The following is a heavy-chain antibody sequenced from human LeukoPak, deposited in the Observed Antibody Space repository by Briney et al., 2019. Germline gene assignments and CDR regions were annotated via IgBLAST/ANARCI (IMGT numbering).Heavy chain of an antibody. D-gene: IGHD4-17*01. CDR2: ISGSGGST. CDR3: AKTITVTRPYYYGMDV. J-gene: IGHJ6*02. CDR1: GFTFSSYA. Sequence: GGSLRLSCAASGFTFSSYAMSWVRQAPGKGLEWVSAISGSGGSTYYADSVKGRFTISGDNSKNTLYLQMNSLRAEDTAVYYCAKTITVTRPYYYGMDVWGQGTTVTVSS. V-gene: IGHV3-23*01.